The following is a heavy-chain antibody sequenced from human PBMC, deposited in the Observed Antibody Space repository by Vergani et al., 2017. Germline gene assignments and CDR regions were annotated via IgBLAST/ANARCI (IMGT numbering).Heavy chain of an antibody. J-gene: IGHJ4*02. Sequence: EVQLVQSGAEVKKPGESLKTSCKGSGYSFTSYWIGWVRQMPGKGLEWMGNIYPGDSDTRYSPSFQGQVTISAATSISTAYLQWSSLNASETVMYYCAGKYSSGLPDWGQGTLVTVSS. D-gene: IGHD6-19*01. CDR3: AGKYSSGLPD. CDR1: GYSFTSYW. CDR2: IYPGDSDT. V-gene: IGHV5-51*03.